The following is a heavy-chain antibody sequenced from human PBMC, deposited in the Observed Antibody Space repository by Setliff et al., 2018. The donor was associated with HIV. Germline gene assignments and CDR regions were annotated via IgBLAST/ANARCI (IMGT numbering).Heavy chain of an antibody. CDR2: IYPGDSDT. J-gene: IGHJ3*02. CDR3: ARQVPAAIGAFDI. V-gene: IGHV5-51*01. Sequence: GESLKISCKGSGYSFINYWIGWVRQMPGKGLEWMGIIYPGDSDTRYSPSFQGQVTISADKSISTAYLQWSSLKASDTAMYYWARQVPAAIGAFDIWGQGTMVTVSS. CDR1: GYSFINYW. D-gene: IGHD2-2*02.